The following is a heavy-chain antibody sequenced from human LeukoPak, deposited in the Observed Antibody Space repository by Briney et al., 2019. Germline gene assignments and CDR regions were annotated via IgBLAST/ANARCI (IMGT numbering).Heavy chain of an antibody. CDR2: IYTDGST. Sequence: GGSLRLSCAASGYSVSDKPMTWVRQAAGKGLEWVSVIYTDGSTHYSESVRSRFYISRDNSKNTLYLQMNSLGAEDTAVYYCAARRDSNRGPYDYWGQGTLVTVSS. CDR3: AARRDSNRGPYDY. D-gene: IGHD1/OR15-1a*01. J-gene: IGHJ4*02. V-gene: IGHV3-66*01. CDR1: GYSVSDKP.